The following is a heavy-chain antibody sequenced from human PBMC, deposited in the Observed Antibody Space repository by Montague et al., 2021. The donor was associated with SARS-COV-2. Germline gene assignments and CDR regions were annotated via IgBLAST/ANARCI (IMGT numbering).Heavy chain of an antibody. CDR3: ARVGRSYRSGNYDGMDV. V-gene: IGHV4-4*02. CDR1: GGSITVSYC. Sequence: SETLSLTCTVSGGSITVSYCCSCVRHPPRRRLEWIGESSHTGSTTYNPPPSSRLAISLDNSNRHFSLRMTSVTAADTAVYYCARVGRSYRSGNYDGMDVWGQGTTVTVSS. D-gene: IGHD3-10*01. J-gene: IGHJ6*02. CDR2: SSHTGST.